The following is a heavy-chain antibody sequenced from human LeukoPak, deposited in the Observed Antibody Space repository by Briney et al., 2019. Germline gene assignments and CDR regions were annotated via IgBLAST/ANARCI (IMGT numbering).Heavy chain of an antibody. V-gene: IGHV4-59*12. CDR2: IYYSGST. Sequence: SETLSLTCTVSGGSISSYYWSWIRQPPGKGLEWIGYIYYSGSTNYNPSLKSRLTMSVDTSKNQFSLKLSSVTAADTAVYYCARGYYYDSSGYYYPPSGWGQGTLVTVSS. CDR3: ARGYYYDSSGYYYPPSG. D-gene: IGHD3-22*01. J-gene: IGHJ4*02. CDR1: GGSISSYY.